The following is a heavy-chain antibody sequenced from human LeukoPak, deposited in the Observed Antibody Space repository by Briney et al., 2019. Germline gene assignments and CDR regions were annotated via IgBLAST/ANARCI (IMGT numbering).Heavy chain of an antibody. Sequence: GGSLRLSCAASGFTFSSYWMHWVRQAPGKGLVWVSHINTDGSTTSYADSVKGRFTISRDNAKNTLYLHMTSLRADDTAVYYCARGAADGRGDYWGQGTLVTVSS. CDR2: INTDGSTT. J-gene: IGHJ4*02. V-gene: IGHV3-74*01. CDR1: GFTFSSYW. CDR3: ARGAADGRGDY. D-gene: IGHD6-13*01.